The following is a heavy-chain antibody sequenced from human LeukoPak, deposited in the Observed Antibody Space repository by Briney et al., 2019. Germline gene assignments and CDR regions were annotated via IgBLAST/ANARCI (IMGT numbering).Heavy chain of an antibody. J-gene: IGHJ5*02. CDR2: ISSSGSTI. V-gene: IGHV3-11*01. Sequence: GGSLRLSCAASGFTFSDYYMSWIRQAPGKGLEWVSYISSSGSTIYYADSVKGRFTISRDNAKNSLYLQMNSLRAEDTAVYYCARDRGYCSSTSCFPGRYNWLDPWGQGTLVTVSS. D-gene: IGHD2-2*01. CDR1: GFTFSDYY. CDR3: ARDRGYCSSTSCFPGRYNWLDP.